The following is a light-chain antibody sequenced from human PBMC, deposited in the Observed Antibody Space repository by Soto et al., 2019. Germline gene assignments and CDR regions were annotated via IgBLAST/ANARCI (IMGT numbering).Light chain of an antibody. J-gene: IGKJ5*01. V-gene: IGKV1-5*01. CDR2: DAS. Sequence: DIQLTQTPSTLSASVGDEVTITCRASQTISRWLAWYQQKPGRAPKLLIYDASTLESGVPSRFSGSGSEAEFTLTISRLQPDDFATYFCHSRAFGQGRRLEIK. CDR1: QTISRW. CDR3: HSRA.